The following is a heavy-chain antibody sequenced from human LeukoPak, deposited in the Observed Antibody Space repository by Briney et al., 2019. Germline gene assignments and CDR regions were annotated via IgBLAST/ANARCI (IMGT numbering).Heavy chain of an antibody. Sequence: MPSQTLSLTCTVSGGSISSGDYYWSWIRQPPGKGLEWIGYIYYSGSTYYNPSLKSRVTISVDTSKNQFSLKLSSVTAADTAVYYCARGPNYYYDSSGHFDYWGQGTLVTVSS. V-gene: IGHV4-30-4*08. CDR2: IYYSGST. CDR3: ARGPNYYYDSSGHFDY. CDR1: GGSISSGDYY. D-gene: IGHD3-22*01. J-gene: IGHJ4*02.